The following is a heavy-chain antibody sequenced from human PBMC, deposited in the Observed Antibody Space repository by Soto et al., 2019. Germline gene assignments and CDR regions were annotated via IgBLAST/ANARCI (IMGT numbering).Heavy chain of an antibody. J-gene: IGHJ4*02. CDR1: GGSVSNKTYY. D-gene: IGHD4-17*01. CDR2: VYYSGTT. V-gene: IGHV4-61*01. Sequence: SETLSLTCSVSGGSVSNKTYYWGWIRQPPGKRLEWIGYVYYSGTTNYNPSLKSRVTISVDLSKNQFSLRLSSVTTADTALYYCARTTAVPNTLRSRYFFDYWGQGTLVTVSS. CDR3: ARTTAVPNTLRSRYFFDY.